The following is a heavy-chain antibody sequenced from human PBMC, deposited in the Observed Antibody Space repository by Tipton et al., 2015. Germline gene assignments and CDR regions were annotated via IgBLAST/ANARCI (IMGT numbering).Heavy chain of an antibody. J-gene: IGHJ4*02. CDR3: ACQDYDSLTRDYQTVDY. Sequence: TLSLTCAVSAYSISTDYYWVWIRQPPGKGLEWIGTISHSGSTYYTPSLKSRVTISRDTPKNQFSLKLTSVTAADTAVYYCACQDYDSLTRDYQTVDYWGQGTLVTVSS. V-gene: IGHV4-38-2*01. D-gene: IGHD3-9*01. CDR1: AYSISTDYY. CDR2: ISHSGST.